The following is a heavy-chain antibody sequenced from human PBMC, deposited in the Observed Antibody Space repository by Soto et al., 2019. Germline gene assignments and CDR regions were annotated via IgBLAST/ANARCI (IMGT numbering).Heavy chain of an antibody. CDR1: GFSLSTDDVG. Sequence: FGPTLVNPTQPLTLTCTFSGFSLSTDDVGVGWIRQPPGKALDWLAVIYWDDDKRYSPSLKSRLTITKDTSKNQVLLTMTNMDPVDTATYFCARSKYSISSFDYWGQGALVTVSS. V-gene: IGHV2-5*02. J-gene: IGHJ4*02. CDR2: IYWDDDK. CDR3: ARSKYSISSFDY. D-gene: IGHD6-6*01.